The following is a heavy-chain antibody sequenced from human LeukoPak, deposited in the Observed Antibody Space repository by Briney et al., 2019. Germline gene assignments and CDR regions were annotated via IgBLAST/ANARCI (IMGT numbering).Heavy chain of an antibody. J-gene: IGHJ4*02. CDR2: INPNSGGT. CDR1: GYTFTGYY. V-gene: IGHV1-2*02. D-gene: IGHD3-22*01. Sequence: ASVKVSCKASGYTFTGYYMHWVRQAPGQGLEWMGWINPNSGGTNYAQKFQGRVTMTRDTSINTAYMELSRLRSDDTAVYYCAKVTTYYYDSSGYYDGYFDYWGQGTLVTVSS. CDR3: AKVTTYYYDSSGYYDGYFDY.